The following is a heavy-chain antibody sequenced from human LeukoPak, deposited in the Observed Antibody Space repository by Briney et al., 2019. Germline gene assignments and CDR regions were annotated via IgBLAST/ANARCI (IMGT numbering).Heavy chain of an antibody. J-gene: IGHJ6*02. Sequence: SETLSLTCTVSGGSISSSYWSWIRQPPGKGLEWIGYIYYSGSTSGGTNYNPSLKSRVTISVDTSKNQFSLKLSSVTAADTAVYYCARHGPAARVYYYGMDVWGQGTTVTVSS. D-gene: IGHD2-2*01. CDR3: ARHGPAARVYYYGMDV. CDR2: IYYSGSTSGGT. V-gene: IGHV4-59*08. CDR1: GGSISSSY.